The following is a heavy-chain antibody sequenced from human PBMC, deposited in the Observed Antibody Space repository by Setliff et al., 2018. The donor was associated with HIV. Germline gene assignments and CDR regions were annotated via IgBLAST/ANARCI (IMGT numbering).Heavy chain of an antibody. CDR1: GGSIRSGSYY. CDR2: ICTNGYT. V-gene: IGHV4-61*09. J-gene: IGHJ3*01. Sequence: SETLSLTCTVSGGSIRSGSYYWTWIRQPAGKGPEWIGHICTNGYTNYNPSLKSRVTISVDTSGDQFSLQLTSVTAADTAVYYCARAPPGIQNDAFDVWGQGTMVTVSS. CDR3: ARAPPGIQNDAFDV.